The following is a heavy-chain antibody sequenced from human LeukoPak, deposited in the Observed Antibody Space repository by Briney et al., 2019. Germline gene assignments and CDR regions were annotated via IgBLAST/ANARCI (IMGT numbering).Heavy chain of an antibody. D-gene: IGHD3-22*01. J-gene: IGHJ5*02. V-gene: IGHV4-31*03. CDR1: GGSISSGGYY. Sequence: SETLSLTCTVSGGSISSGGYYWSWIRQHPGKGLEWIGYIYYRGSTYYNPSLKSRVTISVDTSKNQFSLKLSSVTAADTAVYYCARELMDYYDSSGYYQRGFDPWGQGTLVTVSS. CDR2: IYYRGST. CDR3: ARELMDYYDSSGYYQRGFDP.